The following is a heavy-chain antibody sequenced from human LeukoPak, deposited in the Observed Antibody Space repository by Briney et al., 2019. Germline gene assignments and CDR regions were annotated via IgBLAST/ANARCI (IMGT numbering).Heavy chain of an antibody. Sequence: ASVKVSCKASGYTFTGYYMHWVRQAPGQGLEWMGWINPNSGGTNYAQKFQGWVTMTRDTSISTAYMELSRVRSDDTAVYYCARDQGDSSGYSTQPAFDYWGQGTLVTVSS. D-gene: IGHD3-22*01. CDR2: INPNSGGT. CDR1: GYTFTGYY. J-gene: IGHJ4*02. V-gene: IGHV1-2*04. CDR3: ARDQGDSSGYSTQPAFDY.